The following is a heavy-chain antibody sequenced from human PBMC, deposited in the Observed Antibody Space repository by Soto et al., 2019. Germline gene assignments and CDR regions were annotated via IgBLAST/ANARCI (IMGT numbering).Heavy chain of an antibody. J-gene: IGHJ6*02. CDR3: ASDTYYYDSSGARTFGYCGMDV. V-gene: IGHV1-18*01. CDR2: ISAYNGNT. CDR1: GYTFTSYG. Sequence: ASVKVSCKASGYTFTSYGISWVRQAPGQGLEWMGWISAYNGNTNYAQKLQGRVTMTTDTSTSTAYMELRGLRSDDTAVYYCASDTYYYDSSGARTFGYCGMDVWGQGTTVTVSS. D-gene: IGHD3-22*01.